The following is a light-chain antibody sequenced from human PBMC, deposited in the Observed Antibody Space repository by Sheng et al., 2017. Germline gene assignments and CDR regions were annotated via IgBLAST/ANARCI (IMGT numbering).Light chain of an antibody. V-gene: IGLV8-61*01. CDR3: VLYMGSGISV. CDR1: SGSVSSSYH. Sequence: QTVVTQEPSFSVSPGGTVTLTCGSTSGSVSSSYHPSWYQQTPGQAPRTLIYSTNTRSSGVPDRFSGSILGNKAALTITGAQADDESDYYCVLYMGSGISVFGGGTKLTVL. CDR2: STN. J-gene: IGLJ3*02.